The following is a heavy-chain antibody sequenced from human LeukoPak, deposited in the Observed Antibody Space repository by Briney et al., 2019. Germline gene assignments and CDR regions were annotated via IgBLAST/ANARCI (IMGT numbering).Heavy chain of an antibody. CDR3: ARGIYSGHGMDV. CDR1: GGSISSYY. D-gene: IGHD5-12*01. J-gene: IGHJ6*02. Sequence: TSETLSLTCTVSGGSISSYYWSWIRQPPGKGLEWIGYIYYSGSTNYNPSLKSRVTISVDTSKNQFSLKLSSVTAADTAVYYCARGIYSGHGMDVWGQGTTVTVSS. V-gene: IGHV4-59*01. CDR2: IYYSGST.